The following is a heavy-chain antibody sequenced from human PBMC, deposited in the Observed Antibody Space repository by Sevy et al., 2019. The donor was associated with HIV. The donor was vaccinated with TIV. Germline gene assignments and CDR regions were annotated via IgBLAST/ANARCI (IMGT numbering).Heavy chain of an antibody. V-gene: IGHV1-69*13. CDR2: IIPVLGTT. D-gene: IGHD6-19*01. CDR3: ARGRGNGWYYFDY. Sequence: ASVKVSCKASGGIFRTYGISWVRQAPGQGLEWMGWIIPVLGTTNYAQKFQGRVTITADESTKTVYMELNSLRSEDTAVYYCARGRGNGWYYFDYWGQETLVTVSS. J-gene: IGHJ4*02. CDR1: GGIFRTYG.